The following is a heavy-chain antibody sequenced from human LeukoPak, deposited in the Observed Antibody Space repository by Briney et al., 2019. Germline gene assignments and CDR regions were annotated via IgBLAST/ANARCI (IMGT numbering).Heavy chain of an antibody. V-gene: IGHV3-53*01. Sequence: GGSLRLSCAASGFTVSSNYMSWVRQAPGKGLEWVSVIYRGGSTDYADSGKGRFTISRDNSKSTLYLQMNSLRVEDTAVYYCASPQVLRYFDWGTGAFDIWGQGTMVTVSS. CDR3: ASPQVLRYFDWGTGAFDI. D-gene: IGHD3-9*01. CDR2: IYRGGST. J-gene: IGHJ3*02. CDR1: GFTVSSNY.